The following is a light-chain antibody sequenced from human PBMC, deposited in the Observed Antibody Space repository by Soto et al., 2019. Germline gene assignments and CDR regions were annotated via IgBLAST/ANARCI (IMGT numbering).Light chain of an antibody. Sequence: EIVLTQSPATLSLSPGARATLSCRTSQSIAGLLAWYQQQPGQAPRLLIYDASNRATGIPARFSGSGSGTDFTLTISSLEPEDFAVYYCLQRGNWPWTFGQGTTVEIK. CDR3: LQRGNWPWT. CDR2: DAS. V-gene: IGKV3-11*01. J-gene: IGKJ1*01. CDR1: QSIAGL.